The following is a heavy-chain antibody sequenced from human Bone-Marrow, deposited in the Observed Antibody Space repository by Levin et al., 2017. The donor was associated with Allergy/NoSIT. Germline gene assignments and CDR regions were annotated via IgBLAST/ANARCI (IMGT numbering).Heavy chain of an antibody. V-gene: IGHV3-33*01. CDR2: IWYDGSNK. CDR3: AREDYYDSSGYTHGWAYGMDG. CDR1: GFTFSSYG. Sequence: SCAASGFTFSSYGMHWVRQAPGKGLEWVAVIWYDGSNKYYADSVKGRFTISRDNSKNTLYLQMNSLRAEDTAVYYCAREDYYDSSGYTHGWAYGMDGWGQGTTVTVSS. J-gene: IGHJ6*02. D-gene: IGHD3-22*01.